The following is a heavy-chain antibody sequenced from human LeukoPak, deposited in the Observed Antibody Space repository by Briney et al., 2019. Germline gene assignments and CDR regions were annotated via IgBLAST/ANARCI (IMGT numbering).Heavy chain of an antibody. D-gene: IGHD2-2*01. Sequence: PGGSLRLSCAASGFTFSSYSMNWVRQAPGKGLEWVSSISSSSSYIYYADSVKGRFTISRDNAKNSLYLQMNSLRAENTAVYYCARASTSCYDYWGQGTLVTVSS. CDR2: ISSSSSYI. V-gene: IGHV3-21*01. CDR3: ARASTSCYDY. J-gene: IGHJ4*02. CDR1: GFTFSSYS.